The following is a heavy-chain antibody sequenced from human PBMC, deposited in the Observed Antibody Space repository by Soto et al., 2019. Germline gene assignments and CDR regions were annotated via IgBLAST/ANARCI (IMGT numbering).Heavy chain of an antibody. CDR2: IIPIFGTA. D-gene: IGHD4-17*01. CDR1: GGTFSSYA. CDR3: ARDLDYGGGVGMDV. Sequence: QVQLVQSGAEVKKPGSSVKVSCKASGGTFSSYAISWVRQAPGQGLEWMGGIIPIFGTANYAQKFQGRVTITADESTSTAYMELSSLRSEDTALYYCARDLDYGGGVGMDVWGQGTTVTVSS. J-gene: IGHJ6*02. V-gene: IGHV1-69*01.